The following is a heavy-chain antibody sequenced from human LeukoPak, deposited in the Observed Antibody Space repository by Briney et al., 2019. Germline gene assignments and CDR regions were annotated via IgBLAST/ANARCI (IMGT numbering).Heavy chain of an antibody. CDR1: GGSFSGYY. D-gene: IGHD3-10*01. J-gene: IGHJ5*02. CDR2: INHSGST. Sequence: PSGTLSLTCAVYGGSFSGYYWSWIRQPPGKGLEWIGEINHSGSTNYNPSLKSRVTISVDTSKNQFSLKLSSVTAADTAVYYCARGGKITMVRGVNPFGTYRNWFDPWGQGTLVTVSS. V-gene: IGHV4-34*01. CDR3: ARGGKITMVRGVNPFGTYRNWFDP.